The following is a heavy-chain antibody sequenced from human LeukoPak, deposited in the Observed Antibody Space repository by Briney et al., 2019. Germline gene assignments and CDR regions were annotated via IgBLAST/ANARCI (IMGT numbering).Heavy chain of an antibody. Sequence: GGSLRLSCAASGFTFSYSWMTWVRQVLGGGLEGVANINKEGNRKYYVDSVKGRLAISRDNANNSMLLQMPSLRAEDASVYFCARDAGWGYYDLWGQGTPVTVSS. CDR2: INKEGNRK. V-gene: IGHV3-7*01. CDR3: ARDAGWGYYDL. CDR1: GFTFSYSW. J-gene: IGHJ1*01. D-gene: IGHD3-22*01.